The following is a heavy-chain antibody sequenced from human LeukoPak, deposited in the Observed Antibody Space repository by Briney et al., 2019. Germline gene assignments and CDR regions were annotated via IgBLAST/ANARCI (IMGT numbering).Heavy chain of an antibody. V-gene: IGHV4-34*01. Sequence: PSEALSLTCAVYGGSFSGYFWSWIRQPPGEGLEWIGEINHSGSTNYNPSLKSRVTISVDTSKNQFSLKLSSVTAPDTAVYYCARGLIVGATPFDYWGQGTLVTVSS. CDR3: ARGLIVGATPFDY. J-gene: IGHJ4*02. CDR2: INHSGST. D-gene: IGHD1-26*01. CDR1: GGSFSGYF.